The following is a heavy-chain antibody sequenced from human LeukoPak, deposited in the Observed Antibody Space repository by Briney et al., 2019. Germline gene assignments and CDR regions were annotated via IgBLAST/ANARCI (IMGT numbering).Heavy chain of an antibody. CDR1: GITFSSYG. V-gene: IGHV3-30*18. CDR3: AKDMWWFGELSNLDFDY. Sequence: GGSLRPSCAASGITFSSYGMHWVRQASGKGLEWVAVISSDGRKKYYADAVKDPFTISRDNSKNTLYRQMDSLRAEDTAVYYCAKDMWWFGELSNLDFDYWGQGTLVTVSS. CDR2: ISSDGRKK. J-gene: IGHJ4*02. D-gene: IGHD3-10*01.